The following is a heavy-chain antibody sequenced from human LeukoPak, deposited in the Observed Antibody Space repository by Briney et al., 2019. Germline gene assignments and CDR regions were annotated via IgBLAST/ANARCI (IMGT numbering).Heavy chain of an antibody. CDR1: GGSISTYY. J-gene: IGHJ6*02. CDR2: IYYSGST. D-gene: IGHD3-10*01. CDR3: ARDWGSGSYEEYYYGMDV. Sequence: KPSETLSLTCTVSGGSISTYYWSWIRQPPGKGLEWIGHIYYSGSTNYNPSLKSRVTISVDTSKNQFSLKLSSVTAADTAVYYCARDWGSGSYEEYYYGMDVWGQGTTVTVSS. V-gene: IGHV4-59*01.